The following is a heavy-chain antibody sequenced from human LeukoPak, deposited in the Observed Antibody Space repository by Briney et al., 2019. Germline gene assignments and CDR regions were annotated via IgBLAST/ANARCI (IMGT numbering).Heavy chain of an antibody. V-gene: IGHV3-23*01. Sequence: GGSLRLSCAASGFTFNNYAMGWVRQAPGKGLERVSAISGSGGSTYHADSVKGRFTISRDNSKNTLYLQMNSLRAEDTAVYYCAKEVEGTYRAVAGTGGDYWGQGTLVTVSS. CDR1: GFTFNNYA. CDR2: ISGSGGST. D-gene: IGHD6-19*01. J-gene: IGHJ4*02. CDR3: AKEVEGTYRAVAGTGGDY.